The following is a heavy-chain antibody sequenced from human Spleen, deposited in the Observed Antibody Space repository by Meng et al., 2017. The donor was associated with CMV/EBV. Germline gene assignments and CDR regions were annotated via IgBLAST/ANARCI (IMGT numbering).Heavy chain of an antibody. D-gene: IGHD6-13*01. V-gene: IGHV1-2*02. J-gene: IGHJ4*02. CDR1: GYIFTGYY. CDR3: ARDDKKQPYFDY. Sequence: ASVKVSCKASGYIFTGYYMHWVRQAPGQGLEWMGWIKPNSGGTNYAQKFQGRVTMTRDTSISTAYMELSRLRSDDTAVYYCARDDKKQPYFDYWGQGTLVTVSS. CDR2: IKPNSGGT.